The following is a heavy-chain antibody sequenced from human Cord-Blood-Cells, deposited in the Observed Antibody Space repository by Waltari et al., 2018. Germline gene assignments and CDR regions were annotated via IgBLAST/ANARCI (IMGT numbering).Heavy chain of an antibody. J-gene: IGHJ6*02. CDR3: ARAHEGYYGMDV. CDR1: GYPFTGYY. Sequence: QVQLVQSGAEVKKPGAPVTVSCKASGYPFTGYYMHWVRQAPGQGLEWMGWINPNSGGTNYAQKFQGWVTMTRDTSISTAYMELSRLRSDDTAVYYCARAHEGYYGMDVWGQGTTVTVSS. V-gene: IGHV1-2*04. CDR2: INPNSGGT.